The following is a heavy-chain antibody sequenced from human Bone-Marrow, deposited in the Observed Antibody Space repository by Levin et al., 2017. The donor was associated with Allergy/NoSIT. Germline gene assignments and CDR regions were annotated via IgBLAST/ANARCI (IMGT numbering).Heavy chain of an antibody. CDR3: VYNRLLSFGELS. D-gene: IGHD3-10*01. CDR2: IYWSDDK. V-gene: IGHV2-5*04. J-gene: IGHJ5*02. Sequence: ESGPTLVKPSQTLTLTCTFSGFSLTPHGVGVGWIRQPPEKALEWLALIYWSDDKHFSPSLRTRLTVTKDTSKNQVVLTMTNMDPVDTGTYYCVYNRLLSFGELSWGQGTLVTVSS. CDR1: GFSLTPHGVG.